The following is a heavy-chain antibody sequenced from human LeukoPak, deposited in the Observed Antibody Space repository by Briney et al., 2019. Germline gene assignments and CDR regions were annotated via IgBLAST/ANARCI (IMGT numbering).Heavy chain of an antibody. CDR1: GGSFTTYY. V-gene: IGHV4-59*07. J-gene: IGHJ4*02. D-gene: IGHD1-26*01. CDR3: ARGQGGNYYLNYFDY. CDR2: FYYSGST. Sequence: PSDTLSLTCTVTGGSFTTYYWSWIRQPPGKGLEWIRHFYYSGSTNYNPSLKSRVTISVDTSRNQFSLKLTSVIAADTAVYYCARGQGGNYYLNYFDYWGQGALVTVSS.